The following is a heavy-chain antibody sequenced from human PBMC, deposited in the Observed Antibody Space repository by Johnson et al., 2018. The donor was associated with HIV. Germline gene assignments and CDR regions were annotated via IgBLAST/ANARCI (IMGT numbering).Heavy chain of an antibody. J-gene: IGHJ3*01. V-gene: IGHV3-15*01. Sequence: VQLVESGRDLVQPGGSLRLSCAASGFTVSSNYMSWVRQAPGRGLEWVGRIKSKRAGGAIDYAAPVKGRFTIPRDDTKATLYLEMNSLKTEDTGVYYCTTDLPYCSGHDCYNAYDLWGQGTMVIVSS. CDR1: GFTVSSNY. CDR3: TTDLPYCSGHDCYNAYDL. D-gene: IGHD2-15*01. CDR2: IKSKRAGGAI.